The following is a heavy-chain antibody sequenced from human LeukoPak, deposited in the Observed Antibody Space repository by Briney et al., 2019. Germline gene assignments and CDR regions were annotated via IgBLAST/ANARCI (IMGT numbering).Heavy chain of an antibody. CDR2: INPNSGGT. CDR3: ARDPSTFGGVIVIPEILGMDV. D-gene: IGHD3-16*02. J-gene: IGHJ6*02. V-gene: IGHV1-2*02. Sequence: ASVKVSCKASGYTFTGYYMLWVRQAPGQGLEWMGWINPNSGGTNYAQKFQGRVTMTRDTSITTAYMELSRLRSDDTAVYYCARDPSTFGGVIVIPEILGMDVWGQGTTVTVSS. CDR1: GYTFTGYY.